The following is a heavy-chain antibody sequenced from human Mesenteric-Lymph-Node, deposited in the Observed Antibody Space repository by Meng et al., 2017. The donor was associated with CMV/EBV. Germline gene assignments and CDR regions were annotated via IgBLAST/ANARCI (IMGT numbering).Heavy chain of an antibody. V-gene: IGHV1-18*01. CDR3: VWGSGSFSQFDS. Sequence: CKTSGYTVTNYGITWVRQAHGQGLEWMGRISAYNGNTEFAQKFQGRLIMTTDASTATAHMELRSLKSDDTAIYYCVWGSGSFSQFDSWGQGSLVTVSS. D-gene: IGHD3-10*01. CDR1: GYTVTNYG. CDR2: ISAYNGNT. J-gene: IGHJ4*02.